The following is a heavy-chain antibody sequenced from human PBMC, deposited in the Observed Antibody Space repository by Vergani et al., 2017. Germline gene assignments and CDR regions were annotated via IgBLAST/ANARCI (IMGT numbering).Heavy chain of an antibody. V-gene: IGHV3-48*04. D-gene: IGHD6-6*01. Sequence: EVQLVESGGGLVQPGGSLRLSCAASGFTFSSYSMNWVRQAPGKGLEWVSYISSSSSTIYYADSVKGRFTISRDNAKNSLYLQMNSLRAEDTAVYYCARYSSSSRDYWGQGTLVTVSS. CDR2: ISSSSSTI. J-gene: IGHJ4*02. CDR3: ARYSSSSRDY. CDR1: GFTFSSYS.